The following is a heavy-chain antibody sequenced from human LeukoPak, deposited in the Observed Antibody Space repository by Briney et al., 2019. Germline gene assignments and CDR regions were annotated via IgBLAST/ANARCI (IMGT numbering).Heavy chain of an antibody. CDR3: AIGGYGDYVEAFDY. D-gene: IGHD4-17*01. CDR1: GFTFGRYG. CDR2: ISYDGSKK. V-gene: IGHV3-30*03. J-gene: IGHJ4*02. Sequence: GRSLRLSCAASGFTFGRYGMHWVRQAPGKGLEWVAVISYDGSKKYYAESVKGRFTISRDNSKNTLYLQMNSLRAEDTAVYSCAIGGYGDYVEAFDYWGQGTLVTVSS.